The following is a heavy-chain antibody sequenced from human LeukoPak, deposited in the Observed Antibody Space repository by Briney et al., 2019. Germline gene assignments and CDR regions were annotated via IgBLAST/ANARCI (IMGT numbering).Heavy chain of an antibody. CDR2: IYYSGST. CDR1: GGSISSGGDY. CDR3: ARDGSGAIDY. J-gene: IGHJ4*02. Sequence: PSQTLSLTCTVSGGSISSGGDYWSWIRQHPGKGLEWIGYIYYSGSTYYNPSLKSRVTISVDTSKNQFSLKLSSVTAADTAVYYCARDGSGAIDYWGQGTLVTVSS. D-gene: IGHD3-10*01. V-gene: IGHV4-31*03.